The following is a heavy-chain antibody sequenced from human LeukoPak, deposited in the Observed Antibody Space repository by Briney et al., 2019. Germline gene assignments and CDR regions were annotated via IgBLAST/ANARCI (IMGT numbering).Heavy chain of an antibody. V-gene: IGHV3-21*01. D-gene: IGHD3-3*01. CDR3: ARAYDFWSGYYSYFDY. CDR2: ISSSSTYM. Sequence: GGSLRLSCAASGFTFSSYSMNWVRQAPGKGLEWVSSISSSSTYMYYADSVKGRFTISRDNAKNSLYLQMNSLRAEDTAVYYCARAYDFWSGYYSYFDYWGQGTLVTVSS. J-gene: IGHJ4*02. CDR1: GFTFSSYS.